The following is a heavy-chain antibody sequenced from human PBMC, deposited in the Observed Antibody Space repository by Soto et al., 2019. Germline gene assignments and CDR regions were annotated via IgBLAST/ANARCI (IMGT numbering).Heavy chain of an antibody. CDR1: GGSFSGYY. Sequence: SETLSLTCAVYGGSFSGYYWSWIRQPPGKGLEWIGEINHSGSTNYNPSLKSRVTISVDTSKNQFSLKLSSVTAADTAVYYCARGPLQLWLKNWGQGTLVTVSS. CDR2: INHSGST. D-gene: IGHD5-18*01. V-gene: IGHV4-34*01. J-gene: IGHJ4*02. CDR3: ARGPLQLWLKN.